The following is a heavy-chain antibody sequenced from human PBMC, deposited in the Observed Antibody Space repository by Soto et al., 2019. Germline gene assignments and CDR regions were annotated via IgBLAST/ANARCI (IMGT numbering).Heavy chain of an antibody. J-gene: IGHJ6*02. CDR2: ISAYNGNT. V-gene: IGHV1-18*01. CDR1: GYTFTSYG. D-gene: IGHD5-18*01. Sequence: GASVKVSCKASGYTFTSYGISWVRQAPGQGLEWMGWISAYNGNTNYAQKLQGRVTMTTDTSTSTAYMELRSLRSDDTAVYYCARGPIGYSFEYYYGMDVWGQGTTVTVSS. CDR3: ARGPIGYSFEYYYGMDV.